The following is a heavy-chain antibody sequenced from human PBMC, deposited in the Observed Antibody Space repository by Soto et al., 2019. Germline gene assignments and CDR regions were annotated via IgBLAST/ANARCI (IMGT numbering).Heavy chain of an antibody. V-gene: IGHV3-23*01. CDR1: GFTFSSYA. CDR3: AKGGYADDAFDI. CDR2: ISGSGGRR. D-gene: IGHD3-16*01. J-gene: IGHJ3*02. Sequence: EEQLLESGGGLVQPGGSLRLSCAAAGFTFSSYALSWVRQTPGKGLEWVSGISGSGGRRYYADSVKGRFTISRDNSKNTLYLEMNSLRVEDTAVYYCAKGGYADDAFDIWGQGTMVTVSS.